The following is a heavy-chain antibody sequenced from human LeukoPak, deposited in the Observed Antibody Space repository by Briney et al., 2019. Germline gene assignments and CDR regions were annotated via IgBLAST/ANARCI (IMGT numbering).Heavy chain of an antibody. J-gene: IGHJ5*02. D-gene: IGHD3-10*01. CDR1: GYRFSNYG. CDR2: ISAYNGDT. CDR3: ARGLFDSGSESLNWLDP. V-gene: IGHV1-18*01. Sequence: ASVKVSCKASGYRFSNYGITWVRQAPGQGLECMGWISAYNGDTNYAQNFQGRLTMTTDTSTNTAYMELRSLRSEDTAVYYCARGLFDSGSESLNWLDPWGQGTLVTVSS.